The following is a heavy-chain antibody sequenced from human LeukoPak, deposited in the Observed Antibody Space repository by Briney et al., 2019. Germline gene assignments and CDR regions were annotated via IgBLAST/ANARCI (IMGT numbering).Heavy chain of an antibody. V-gene: IGHV1-2*02. CDR1: GYTFTGYY. J-gene: IGHJ4*02. D-gene: IGHD6-13*01. CDR3: ARDRISTSWSYYFDY. CDR2: INPNSGGT. Sequence: GASVKVSCKASGYTFTGYYMHWVRQAPGQGPEWMGWINPNSGGTNYAQKFQGRVTMTRDTSISTAYMELSRLRSDDTAVYYCARDRISTSWSYYFDYWGQGTLVTVSS.